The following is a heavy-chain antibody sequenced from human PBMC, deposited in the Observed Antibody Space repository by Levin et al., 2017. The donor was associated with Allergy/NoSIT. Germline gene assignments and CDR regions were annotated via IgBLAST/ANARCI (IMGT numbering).Heavy chain of an antibody. J-gene: IGHJ6*03. D-gene: IGHD6-19*01. CDR2: ISYDGSNK. Sequence: GGSLRLSCAASGFTFSSYGMHWVRQAPGKGLEWVAVISYDGSNKYYADSVKGRFTISRDNSKNTLYLQMNSLRAEDTAVYYCAKSNAEQWLLHGTYYYYYMDVWGKGTTVTVSS. CDR3: AKSNAEQWLLHGTYYYYYMDV. V-gene: IGHV3-30*18. CDR1: GFTFSSYG.